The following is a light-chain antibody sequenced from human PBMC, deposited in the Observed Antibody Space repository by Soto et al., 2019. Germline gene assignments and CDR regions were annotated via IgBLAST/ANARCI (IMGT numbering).Light chain of an antibody. CDR1: QSLRGY. CDR3: QQYNNWQGT. V-gene: IGKV3-15*01. CDR2: GVS. Sequence: EIVMTQSPPTLSVSPGERVTLSCRASQSLRGYLAWYQVKPGRAPRLLIYGVSTRATGVPARFRGSVAGTEFTLTISSLQSEDFAVYYCQQYNNWQGTFGQGTRLETK. J-gene: IGKJ5*01.